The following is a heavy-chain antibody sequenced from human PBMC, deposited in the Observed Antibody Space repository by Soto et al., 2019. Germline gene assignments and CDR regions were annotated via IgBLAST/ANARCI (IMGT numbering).Heavy chain of an antibody. CDR3: AKPGYSSSWYYFGY. CDR1: GFTFSSYA. V-gene: IGHV3-23*01. CDR2: ISGSGGST. Sequence: GGSLRLSCAASGFTFSSYAMSWVRQAPGKGLEWVSAISGSGGSTYYADSVKGRFTISRDNSKNTLYLQMDSLRAEDTAVYYCAKPGYSSSWYYFGYWGQGTLVTVSS. J-gene: IGHJ4*02. D-gene: IGHD6-13*01.